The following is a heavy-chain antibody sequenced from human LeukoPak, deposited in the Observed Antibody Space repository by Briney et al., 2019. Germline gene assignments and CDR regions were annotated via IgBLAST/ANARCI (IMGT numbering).Heavy chain of an antibody. V-gene: IGHV3-64D*06. J-gene: IGHJ1*01. Sequence: GGSLRLSCSASGFTFSSYAVHWVRQAPGKGLEYVSAISSKGDSTYCADSVQGRCAISRDNSKNTLFLQMSSLRPEDTAVYYCAKHHYSSSWPEYFQHWGQGTLVTVSS. D-gene: IGHD6-13*01. CDR3: AKHHYSSSWPEYFQH. CDR1: GFTFSSYA. CDR2: ISSKGDST.